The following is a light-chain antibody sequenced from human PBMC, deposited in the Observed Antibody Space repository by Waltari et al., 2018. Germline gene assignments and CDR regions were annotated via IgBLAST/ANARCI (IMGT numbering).Light chain of an antibody. CDR2: EVS. CDR3: SSYTTSSAPGV. J-gene: IGLJ1*01. CDR1: DSDVGAYDF. Sequence: QSALTQPASVSGSPGQSITISCSGTDSDVGAYDFVSWYQQQPGKAPHLIIYEVSKRPSGISNRFSASKSGNTASLTISGLQAEDEADYYCSSYTTSSAPGVFGTGTRVTVL. V-gene: IGLV2-14*01.